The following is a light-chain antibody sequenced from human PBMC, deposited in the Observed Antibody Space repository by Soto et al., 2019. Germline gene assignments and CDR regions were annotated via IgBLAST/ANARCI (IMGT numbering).Light chain of an antibody. CDR2: DAS. CDR3: QQSYSSPPT. V-gene: IGKV1-5*01. CDR1: QSISSW. Sequence: DIQMTQSPCTLSAAVGDRVTITCRASQSISSWLAWYQQKPGKAPKLLIYDASTSESGVPSRFSGSGYGTEFNLTISSLQPEDFAIYYCQQSYSSPPTFGQGTKVDIK. J-gene: IGKJ1*01.